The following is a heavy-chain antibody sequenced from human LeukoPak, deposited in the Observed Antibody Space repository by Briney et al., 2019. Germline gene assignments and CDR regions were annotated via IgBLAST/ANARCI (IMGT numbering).Heavy chain of an antibody. Sequence: GGSLRLSCAASGFTFSSYAMHWVRQAPGKGLEWVAVISYDGSNIYYADSVKGRFTISRDNSKNTLYLQMNSLRAEDTAVYYCARVKMYKWELLGAFDYWGQGTLVTVSS. CDR2: ISYDGSNI. V-gene: IGHV3-30-3*01. CDR1: GFTFSSYA. J-gene: IGHJ4*02. CDR3: ARVKMYKWELLGAFDY. D-gene: IGHD1-26*01.